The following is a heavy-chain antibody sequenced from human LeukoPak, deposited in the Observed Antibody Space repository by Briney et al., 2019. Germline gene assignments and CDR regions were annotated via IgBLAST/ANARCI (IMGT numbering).Heavy chain of an antibody. CDR2: ITDTSETV. D-gene: IGHD6-19*01. CDR3: ARSTGWYPFPED. V-gene: IGHV3-48*03. CDR1: GFTFSLYE. Sequence: QPGGSLRLSCAASGFTFSLYEMYWVRQAPGKGLEWLVHITDTSETVHYADSVKGRFTISRDNTKNSLFLQMNSLRAEDTAIYYCARSTGWYPFPEDWGQGTLVTVSS. J-gene: IGHJ4*02.